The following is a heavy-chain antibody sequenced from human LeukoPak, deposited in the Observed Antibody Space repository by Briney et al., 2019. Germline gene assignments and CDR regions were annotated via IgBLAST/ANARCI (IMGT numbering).Heavy chain of an antibody. CDR3: ARDKYDGTFDY. J-gene: IGHJ4*02. V-gene: IGHV3-23*01. CDR2: ISGSGGST. Sequence: GGSLRLSCAASGFTFSSYAMSWVRQAPGKGLEWVSAISGSGGSTYYADSVKGRFTISRDNAKNSLYLQMNSLRAEDTAVYYCARDKYDGTFDYWGQGTLVTASS. CDR1: GFTFSSYA. D-gene: IGHD1-14*01.